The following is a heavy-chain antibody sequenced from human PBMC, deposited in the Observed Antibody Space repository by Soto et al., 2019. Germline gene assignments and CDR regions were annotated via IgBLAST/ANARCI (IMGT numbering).Heavy chain of an antibody. CDR1: GYTFTSYG. J-gene: IGHJ5*02. V-gene: IGHV1-3*01. CDR3: VRRHVSATGIDWSDP. D-gene: IGHD6-13*01. Sequence: ASVKVSCKASGYTFTSYGIHWVRQAPGQRLEWMGWINAANGDTKYSPKFQGRVTITRDTSASTAYMELSSLRSEDTAVYYCVRRHVSATGIDWSDPWGQGTLVTVSS. CDR2: INAANGDT.